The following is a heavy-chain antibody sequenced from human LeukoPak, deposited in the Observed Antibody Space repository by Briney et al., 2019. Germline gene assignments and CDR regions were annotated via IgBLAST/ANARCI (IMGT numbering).Heavy chain of an antibody. J-gene: IGHJ4*02. Sequence: PSQTLSLTCTVSGGSISSGDYYWSWIRQPPXXGLEWXGXIXYSGSTYYNPSLKSRVTISVDTSKNQFSLKLSSVTAADTAVYYCARATSGYSGYPEYYFDYWGQGTLVTVSS. V-gene: IGHV4-30-4*01. CDR3: ARATSGYSGYPEYYFDY. D-gene: IGHD5-12*01. CDR1: GGSISSGDYY. CDR2: IXYSGST.